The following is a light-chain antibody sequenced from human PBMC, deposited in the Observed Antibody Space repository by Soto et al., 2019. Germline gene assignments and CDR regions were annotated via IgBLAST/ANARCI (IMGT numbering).Light chain of an antibody. CDR1: SSNIGSNP. CDR2: SDN. CDR3: SAWDDSLNGWV. Sequence: QSVLPQPPSASGTPGQRVTISCSGSSSNIGSNPVNWYQQLPGTAPKLLIYSDNQRASGVPDRFSASKSGTSASLAVSGLHSADEADYYCSAWDDSLNGWVFGGGTKLTVL. J-gene: IGLJ3*02. V-gene: IGLV1-44*01.